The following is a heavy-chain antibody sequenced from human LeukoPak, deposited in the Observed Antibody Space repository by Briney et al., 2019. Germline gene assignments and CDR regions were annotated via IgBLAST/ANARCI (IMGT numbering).Heavy chain of an antibody. D-gene: IGHD3-10*01. J-gene: IGHJ4*02. V-gene: IGHV1-18*01. CDR1: GYTFTSYG. Sequence: GASVKVSCKASGYTFTSYGISWVRQAPGQGLEWMGGISAYNGNTNYAQKLQGRVTMTTDTSTSTAYMELRSLRSDDTAVYYCARAKDYYGSGSPFFWYWGQGTLVTVSS. CDR2: ISAYNGNT. CDR3: ARAKDYYGSGSPFFWY.